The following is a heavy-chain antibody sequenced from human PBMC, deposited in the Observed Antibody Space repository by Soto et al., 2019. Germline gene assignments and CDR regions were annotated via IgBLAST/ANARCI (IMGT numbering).Heavy chain of an antibody. CDR1: GFTFSSYA. CDR3: AKDHIVVVPADEVDY. J-gene: IGHJ4*02. D-gene: IGHD2-2*01. Sequence: GVSLRLSCAASGFTFSSYAMSWVRQAQGKGLEWVSAISGSGGSTYYADSVKGRFTISRDNSKNTLYLQMNSLRAEDTAVYYCAKDHIVVVPADEVDYWGQGTLVTVSS. V-gene: IGHV3-23*01. CDR2: ISGSGGST.